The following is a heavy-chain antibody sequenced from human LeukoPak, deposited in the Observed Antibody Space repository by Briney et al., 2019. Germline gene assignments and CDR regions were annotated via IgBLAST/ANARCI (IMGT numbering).Heavy chain of an antibody. J-gene: IGHJ6*02. CDR3: ARDRHCVNGVCHSPPGMDV. CDR1: GFSFNSDW. CDR2: IWFDKNQ. D-gene: IGHD2-8*01. Sequence: GGSLRLSCAASGFSFNSDWMDWVRQAPGKGLEWVADIWFDKNQHFADSVKGRFAISRDNSKNTVYLQINSLRAEDTAVYYCARDRHCVNGVCHSPPGMDVWGQGTTVTVSS. V-gene: IGHV3-33*08.